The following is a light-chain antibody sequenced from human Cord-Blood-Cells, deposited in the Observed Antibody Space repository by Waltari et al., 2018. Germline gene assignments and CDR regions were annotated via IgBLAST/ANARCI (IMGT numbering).Light chain of an antibody. CDR3: QQRSNWPPT. Sequence: EIALTQSPLTLSLSPRETVTLPCRASQSVSSYLAWYQQKPGQAPRLLIYDASNRDSGIPARFSGSGSGTDFTLTISSLEPEDFAVYYCQQRSNWPPTFGQGTKVEIK. CDR1: QSVSSY. J-gene: IGKJ1*01. CDR2: DAS. V-gene: IGKV3-11*01.